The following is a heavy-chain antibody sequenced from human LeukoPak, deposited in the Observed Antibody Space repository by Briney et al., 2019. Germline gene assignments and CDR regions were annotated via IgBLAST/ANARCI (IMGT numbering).Heavy chain of an antibody. D-gene: IGHD2-21*02. J-gene: IGHJ4*02. V-gene: IGHV1-69*06. CDR3: ARVVCSGGDCYAPFDY. CDR2: IIPIFGTA. CDR1: GGTFSSYA. Sequence: SVKVSCKAAGGTFSSYAISWVRQAPGQGLEWMGGIIPIFGTANYAQKFQGRVTITADKSTSTAYMELSSLRSEDTAVYYCARVVCSGGDCYAPFDYWGQGTLVTVSS.